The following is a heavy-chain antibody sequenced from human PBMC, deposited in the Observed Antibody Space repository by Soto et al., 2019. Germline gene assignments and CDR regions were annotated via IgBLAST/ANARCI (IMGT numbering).Heavy chain of an antibody. D-gene: IGHD6-19*01. CDR2: ISSSSSYI. J-gene: IGHJ4*02. CDR1: GFTFSSYS. V-gene: IGHV3-21*01. Sequence: GGSLRLSCAASGFTFSSYSMNWVRQAPGKGLEWVSSISSSSSYIYYADSVKGRFTISRDNAKNSLYLQMNSLRSEDTAVYYCATKGSGWFPVYWGQGTLVTVSS. CDR3: ATKGSGWFPVY.